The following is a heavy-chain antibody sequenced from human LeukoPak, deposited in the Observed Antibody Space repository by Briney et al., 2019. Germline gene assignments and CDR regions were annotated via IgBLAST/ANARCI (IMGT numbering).Heavy chain of an antibody. CDR2: ISYSGST. J-gene: IGHJ4*02. V-gene: IGHV4-39*01. CDR3: ARLLSYSSSWY. Sequence: SETLSLTCTVSGGSIAGSSYYWGWIRQPPGKGLEWIGSISYSGSTYYNPSLKSRVTISVDTSKNQFSLKLSSVTAADTAVYYCARLLSYSSSWYWGQGTLVTVSS. CDR1: GGSIAGSSYY. D-gene: IGHD6-13*01.